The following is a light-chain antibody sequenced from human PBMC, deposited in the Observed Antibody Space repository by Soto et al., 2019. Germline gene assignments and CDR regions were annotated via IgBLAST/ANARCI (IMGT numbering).Light chain of an antibody. CDR2: GAS. CDR1: QSVSSSF. Sequence: EIVLTQSPGTLSLSPGERATLSCRASQSVSSSFLAWYQQKPGQAPRLLIYGASSRATGIPDRFRGRGSGTDFTLTISRLEPEDFAVYDCQKYDNSPRTFGQGTKVEIQ. J-gene: IGKJ1*01. CDR3: QKYDNSPRT. V-gene: IGKV3-20*01.